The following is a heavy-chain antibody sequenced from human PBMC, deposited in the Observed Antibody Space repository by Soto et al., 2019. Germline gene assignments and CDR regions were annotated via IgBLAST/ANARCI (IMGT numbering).Heavy chain of an antibody. CDR3: AKGPIFGVENIYDY. D-gene: IGHD3-3*01. CDR2: RRGSGGTA. V-gene: IGHV3-23*01. J-gene: IGHJ4*02. CDR1: GFTFSSYA. Sequence: EVQLLESGGGLVQPGGSLRLSCAASGFTFSSYAMSWVRQAPGKGLEWVSGRRGSGGTAYYRDSGKGRFTISRDNSKQTLYLQMNSLRAEDTALYYCAKGPIFGVENIYDYWGQGTLVTVSS.